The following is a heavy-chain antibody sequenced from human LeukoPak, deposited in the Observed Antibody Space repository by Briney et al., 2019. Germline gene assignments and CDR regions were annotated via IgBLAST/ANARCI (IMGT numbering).Heavy chain of an antibody. CDR2: IYYSGST. Sequence: SETLSLTCTVSGGSISSSSYSWGWIPQPPGQGLEWIGSIYYSGSTYYNPSLKSRVTISVDTSKNQFSLMLISVTAADTAVYYCARAGILEWLLDLFDYWGQGTLVTVSS. CDR1: GGSISSSSYS. J-gene: IGHJ4*02. CDR3: ARAGILEWLLDLFDY. D-gene: IGHD3-3*01. V-gene: IGHV4-39*07.